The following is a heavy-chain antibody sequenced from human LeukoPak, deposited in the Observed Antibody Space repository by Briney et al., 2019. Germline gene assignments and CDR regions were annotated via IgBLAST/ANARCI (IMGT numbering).Heavy chain of an antibody. V-gene: IGHV3-21*01. J-gene: IGHJ4*02. CDR3: ARDPGQQLVPYFDY. Sequence: PGGSLRLSCAASGFTFSSYWMSWVRQAPGKGLEWVSSISSSSSYIYYADSVKGRFTISRDNAKNSLYLQMNSLRAEDTAVYYCARDPGQQLVPYFDYWGQGTLVTVSS. CDR2: ISSSSSYI. D-gene: IGHD6-13*01. CDR1: GFTFSSYW.